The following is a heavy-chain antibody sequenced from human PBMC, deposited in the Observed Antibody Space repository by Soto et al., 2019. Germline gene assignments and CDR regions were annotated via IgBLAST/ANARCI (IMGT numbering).Heavy chain of an antibody. Sequence: LRLSCAASGFTFSSYAMHWVRQAPGKGLEWVAVISYDGSNKYYADSVKGRFTISRDNSKNTLYLQMNSLRAEDTAVYYCARASSLLWFGDPTAFDYWGQGTLVTVSS. CDR1: GFTFSSYA. D-gene: IGHD3-10*01. CDR2: ISYDGSNK. V-gene: IGHV3-30-3*01. J-gene: IGHJ4*02. CDR3: ARASSLLWFGDPTAFDY.